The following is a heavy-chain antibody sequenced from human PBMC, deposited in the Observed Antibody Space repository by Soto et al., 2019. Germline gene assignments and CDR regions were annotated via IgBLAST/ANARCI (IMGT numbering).Heavy chain of an antibody. CDR2: ISAYNGNT. J-gene: IGHJ4*02. V-gene: IGHV1-18*01. D-gene: IGHD6-6*01. CDR1: GYTLNSYG. Sequence: GASVKVCCKASGYTLNSYGISWVRQAPGQGLEWMGWISAYNGNTNYAQKLQGRVTMTTDTSTSTAYTELRSLRSDDTAVYYCARDSSSMQGFDYWGQGTLVTVSS. CDR3: ARDSSSMQGFDY.